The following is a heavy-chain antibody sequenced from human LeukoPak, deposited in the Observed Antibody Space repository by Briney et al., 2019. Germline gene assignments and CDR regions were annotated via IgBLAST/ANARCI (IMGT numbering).Heavy chain of an antibody. CDR1: GFTFSSYS. Sequence: GRSLRLSCAASGFTFSSYSINWVRQAPGKGLECVSSISSSSSYIYYADSVKGRFTISRDNAKNSLYLQMISLRAEDTAVYYCARGSYGSGSYTFDYWGQGTLVTVSS. CDR3: ARGSYGSGSYTFDY. V-gene: IGHV3-21*01. CDR2: ISSSSSYI. D-gene: IGHD3-10*01. J-gene: IGHJ4*02.